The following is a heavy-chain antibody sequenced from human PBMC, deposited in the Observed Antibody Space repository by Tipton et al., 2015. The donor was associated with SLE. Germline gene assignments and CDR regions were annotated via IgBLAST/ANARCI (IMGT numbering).Heavy chain of an antibody. CDR2: IRSKAYGGTT. Sequence: SLRLSCTASGFTFGDYAMSWFRQAPGKGLEWVGFIRSKAYGGTTEYAASVKGRFTISRDDSKNIAYLQMNGLKSEDTAVYYCTRMVCSGGTCPDDYWGQGTLVTVSS. CDR1: GFTFGDYA. CDR3: TRMVCSGGTCPDDY. D-gene: IGHD2-15*01. J-gene: IGHJ4*02. V-gene: IGHV3-49*03.